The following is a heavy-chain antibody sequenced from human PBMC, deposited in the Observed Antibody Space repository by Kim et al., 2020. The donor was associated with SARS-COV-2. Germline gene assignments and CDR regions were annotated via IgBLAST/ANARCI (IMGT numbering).Heavy chain of an antibody. CDR2: IYYSGST. D-gene: IGHD3-10*01. V-gene: IGHV4-39*01. CDR3: TRSNMVGGLLYFAY. J-gene: IGHJ4*01. CDR1: GGPISTSTYY. Sequence: SETLSLTCTVSGGPISTSTYYWGWIRQPPGKGLDWIGNIYYSGSTYYNPALKSRVTISIDTSRTQFSLKRNSVTAADTAVYFFTRSNMVGGLLYFAYWG.